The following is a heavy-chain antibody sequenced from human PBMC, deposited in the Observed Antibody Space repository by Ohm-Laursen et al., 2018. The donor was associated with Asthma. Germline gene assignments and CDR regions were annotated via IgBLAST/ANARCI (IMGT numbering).Heavy chain of an antibody. V-gene: IGHV4-31*03. CDR3: ARVSFGKTGTTI. D-gene: IGHD1-7*01. Sequence: TLSLTCTVSGGSISSGGYYWSWIRQHPGKGLEWIGYIHYSGSTYYNPSLKSRVTISVDTSTNQFSLKLSSVTAADTAVYYCARVSFGKTGTTIWGQGTLVTVSS. CDR2: IHYSGST. CDR1: GGSISSGGYY. J-gene: IGHJ4*02.